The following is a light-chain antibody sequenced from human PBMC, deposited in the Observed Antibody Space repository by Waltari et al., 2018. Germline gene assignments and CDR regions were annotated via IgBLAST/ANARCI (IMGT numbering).Light chain of an antibody. Sequence: QSALTQPASVSGSPGQSIIISCTGTSSDVGVYNYVYWYQQHPGKAHKLMIYDVSKLPPGVSPRFSRSKSGTTASLTIPVLQAEDEADYYCSSYTSSSTLYVFGTGTKVTVL. CDR2: DVS. V-gene: IGLV2-14*01. CDR1: SSDVGVYNY. J-gene: IGLJ1*01. CDR3: SSYTSSSTLYV.